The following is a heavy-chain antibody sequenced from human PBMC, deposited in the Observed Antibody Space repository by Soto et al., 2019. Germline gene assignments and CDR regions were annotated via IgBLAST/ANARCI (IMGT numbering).Heavy chain of an antibody. V-gene: IGHV4-34*01. D-gene: IGHD3-10*01. CDR3: ARVSWFGEDFDR. CDR1: GGSFSGYY. J-gene: IGHJ2*01. Sequence: QVQLQQWGAGLLKPSETLSLTCAVYGGSFSGYYWSWIRQPPGKGLEWIGEINHSGSTNYNPSLKSRVTISVDTSKTQFSLKLSSVTAADTAVYYCARVSWFGEDFDRWGRGTLVTVSS. CDR2: INHSGST.